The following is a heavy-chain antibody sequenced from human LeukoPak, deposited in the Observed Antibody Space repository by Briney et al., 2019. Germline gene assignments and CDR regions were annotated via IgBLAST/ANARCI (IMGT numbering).Heavy chain of an antibody. Sequence: ASVKVSCKASGYTFTSYGISWVRQAPGQGLEWMGWISAYNGNTNYAQKLQGRVTMTTDTSTSTAYMELRSLRSGDTAVYYCARDGVYLEWLFSQYNWFDPWGQGTLVTVSS. CDR2: ISAYNGNT. V-gene: IGHV1-18*01. CDR1: GYTFTSYG. D-gene: IGHD3-3*01. CDR3: ARDGVYLEWLFSQYNWFDP. J-gene: IGHJ5*02.